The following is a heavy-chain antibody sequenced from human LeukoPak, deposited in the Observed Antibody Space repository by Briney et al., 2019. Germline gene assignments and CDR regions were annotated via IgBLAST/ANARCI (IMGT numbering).Heavy chain of an antibody. Sequence: ASVKVSCKASGYTFTGYYMHWVRQAPGQGLEWMGWINPNSGGTNYAQKFQGRVTMTRDTSISTAYMELSRLRSDDTAVYYCARGPGVSVAAYYFDYWGQGTLVTVSS. CDR2: INPNSGGT. V-gene: IGHV1-2*02. CDR1: GYTFTGYY. CDR3: ARGPGVSVAAYYFDY. D-gene: IGHD6-19*01. J-gene: IGHJ4*02.